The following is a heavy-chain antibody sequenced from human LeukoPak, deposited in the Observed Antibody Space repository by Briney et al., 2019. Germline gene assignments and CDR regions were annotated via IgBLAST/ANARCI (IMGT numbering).Heavy chain of an antibody. CDR1: GYTFTGYY. Sequence: ASVKVSCKASGYTFTGYYMHWVRQAPGQGLEWMGWINPNSGGTNYAQKFQGRVTMTRDTSISTAYIELSRLRSDDTAVYYCARVGGVDYYYYYGMDVWGQGTRSPSP. J-gene: IGHJ6*02. CDR3: ARVGGVDYYYYYGMDV. D-gene: IGHD2-15*01. V-gene: IGHV1-2*02. CDR2: INPNSGGT.